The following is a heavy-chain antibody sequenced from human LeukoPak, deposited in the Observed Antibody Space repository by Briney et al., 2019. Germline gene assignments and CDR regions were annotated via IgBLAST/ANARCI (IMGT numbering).Heavy chain of an antibody. CDR2: INPNSGGT. CDR3: ASRAVSGSYRDY. J-gene: IGHJ4*02. CDR1: GYTFTGYY. Sequence: ASVKVSCKASGYTFTGYYMHWVRQAPGQGLEWMGRINPNSGGTNYAQKFQGRVTVTRDTSISTAYMELSRLRSDDTAVYYCASRAVSGSYRDYWGQGTLVTVSS. D-gene: IGHD1-26*01. V-gene: IGHV1-2*06.